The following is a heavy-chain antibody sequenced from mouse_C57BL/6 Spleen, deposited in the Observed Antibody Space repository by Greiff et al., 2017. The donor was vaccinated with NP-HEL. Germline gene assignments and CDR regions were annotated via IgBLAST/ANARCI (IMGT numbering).Heavy chain of an antibody. CDR3: ARAYGSIFAY. D-gene: IGHD1-1*01. CDR1: GYTFTSYW. V-gene: IGHV1-59*01. CDR2: IDPSDSYT. Sequence: VQLQQPGAELVRPGTSVKLSCKASGYTFTSYWMHWVKQRPGQGLEWIGVIDPSDSYTNYNQKFKGKATLTVDTSSSTAYMQLSSLTSEDSAVYYCARAYGSIFAYWGQGTLVTVSA. J-gene: IGHJ3*01.